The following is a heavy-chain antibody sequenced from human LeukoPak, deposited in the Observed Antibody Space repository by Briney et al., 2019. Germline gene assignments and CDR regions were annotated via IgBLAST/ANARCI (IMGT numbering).Heavy chain of an antibody. CDR1: GGSISSYY. Sequence: PSETLSLTCTVSGGSISSYYWSWIRQPPGKGLEWIGYIYYSGSTNYNPSLKSRVTISVDTSKNQFSLKLSSVTAADTAVYYCASSYIWGYYMDVWGKGTTVTVSS. D-gene: IGHD2-2*02. CDR3: ASSYIWGYYMDV. J-gene: IGHJ6*03. V-gene: IGHV4-59*01. CDR2: IYYSGST.